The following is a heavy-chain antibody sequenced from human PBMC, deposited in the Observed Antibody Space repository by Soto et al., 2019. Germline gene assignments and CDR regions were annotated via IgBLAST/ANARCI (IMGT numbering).Heavy chain of an antibody. J-gene: IGHJ5*02. CDR2: IYHSGST. V-gene: IGHV4-30-2*01. CDR3: ARGDIVVVPAADLNWFDP. Sequence: SETLSLTCAVSGGSISSGGYSWSWMRQPPGKGLEWIGYIYHSGSTYYNPSLKSRVTISVDTSKNQFSLKLSSVTAADTAVYYCARGDIVVVPAADLNWFDPWGQGTLVTVSS. D-gene: IGHD2-2*01. CDR1: GGSISSGGYS.